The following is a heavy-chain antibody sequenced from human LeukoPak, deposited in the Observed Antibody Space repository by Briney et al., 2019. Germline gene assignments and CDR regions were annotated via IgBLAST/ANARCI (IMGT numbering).Heavy chain of an antibody. CDR2: ISGSGGST. CDR1: GFTFSSYA. V-gene: IGHV3-23*01. Sequence: TGGSLRLSCAASGFTFSSYAMSWVRQAPGKGLEWVSAISGSGGSTYYADSVKGRFTISRDNSKNTLYLQMNSLRAEDTAVYYCAKDGATPGDYYYMDVWGKGTTVTVSS. CDR3: AKDGATPGDYYYMDV. D-gene: IGHD5-12*01. J-gene: IGHJ6*03.